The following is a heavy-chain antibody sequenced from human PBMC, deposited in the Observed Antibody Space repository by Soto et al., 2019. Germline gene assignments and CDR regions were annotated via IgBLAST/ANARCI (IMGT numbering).Heavy chain of an antibody. CDR1: GGTFSSYT. V-gene: IGHV1-69*02. Sequence: SVKVSCKASGGTFSSYTISWVRQAPGQGLEWMGRIIPILGIANYAQKFQGRVTITADKSTSTAYMELSSLRSEDTAVYYCAKHYDSSGYYPNWGQGTLVTVSS. J-gene: IGHJ4*02. D-gene: IGHD3-22*01. CDR2: IIPILGIA. CDR3: AKHYDSSGYYPN.